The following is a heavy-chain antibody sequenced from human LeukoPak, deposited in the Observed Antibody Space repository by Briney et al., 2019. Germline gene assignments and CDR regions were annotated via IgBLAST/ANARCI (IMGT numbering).Heavy chain of an antibody. Sequence: SETLSLTCAVYGGSFSGYYWSWIRQPPVKGLEWIGEINHSGSTDYNPSLKSRVTISVDTSKNQFSLKLSSVTAADTAVYYCAIQPLEDSSGYYLGDYWGQGTLVTVSS. J-gene: IGHJ4*02. D-gene: IGHD3-22*01. CDR3: AIQPLEDSSGYYLGDY. CDR1: GGSFSGYY. V-gene: IGHV4-34*01. CDR2: INHSGST.